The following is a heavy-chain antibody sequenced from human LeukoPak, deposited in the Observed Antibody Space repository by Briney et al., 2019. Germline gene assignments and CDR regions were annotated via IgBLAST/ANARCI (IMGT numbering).Heavy chain of an antibody. V-gene: IGHV3-30*02. D-gene: IGHD3-22*01. CDR3: AIYDSRGDFDY. J-gene: IGHJ4*02. CDR1: GFMFSDYG. CDR2: IRLDGTNK. Sequence: GGSLRLSCAASGFMFSDYGMYWVRQAPGKGLECVAFIRLDGTNKYYADSVKGRFTISRDNSKNTLYLQMNSLRPEDTGVYYCAIYDSRGDFDYWGQGTQVTVSA.